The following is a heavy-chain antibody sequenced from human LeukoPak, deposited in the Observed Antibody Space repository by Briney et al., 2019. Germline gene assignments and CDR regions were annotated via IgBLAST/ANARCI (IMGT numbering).Heavy chain of an antibody. D-gene: IGHD1-26*01. V-gene: IGHV3-64*01. Sequence: PGGSLRLSCAASGFTFSSYAMHWVRQAPGKGLEYVSAISSNGGSTCYANSVKGRFTISRDNSKNTLYLQMGSLRAEDMAVYYCARDNAGSVGRRNTPLKHWGQGTLVTVSS. CDR3: ARDNAGSVGRRNTPLKH. J-gene: IGHJ4*02. CDR1: GFTFSSYA. CDR2: ISSNGGST.